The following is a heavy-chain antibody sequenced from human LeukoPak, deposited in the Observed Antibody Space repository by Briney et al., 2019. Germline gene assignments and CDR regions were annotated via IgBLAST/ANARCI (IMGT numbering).Heavy chain of an antibody. V-gene: IGHV3-30*02. Sequence: GGSLRLSCAASGFNFSSYGMHWVRQAPGEGPEWVAFLRYGGFSNHYADSVKGRFTISRDNSKNTLYLQMNSLRAEDTAVYYCARDRLECSGGSCYQGFDYWGQGTLVTVSS. J-gene: IGHJ4*02. D-gene: IGHD2-15*01. CDR1: GFNFSSYG. CDR2: LRYGGFSN. CDR3: ARDRLECSGGSCYQGFDY.